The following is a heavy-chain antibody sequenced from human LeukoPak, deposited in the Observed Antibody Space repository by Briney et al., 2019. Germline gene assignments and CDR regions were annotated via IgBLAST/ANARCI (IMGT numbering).Heavy chain of an antibody. CDR1: GFTVSSNY. V-gene: IGHV3-53*01. CDR3: ARGRDGYNYYYYYYMDV. J-gene: IGHJ6*03. Sequence: PGGSLRLSCAASGFTVSSNYMSWVRQAPGKGLEWVSVIYSGGSTYYADSAKGRFTISRDNSKNTVFLQMNSLRAEDTAVYYCARGRDGYNYYYYYYMDVWGKGTTVTVSS. CDR2: IYSGGST. D-gene: IGHD5-24*01.